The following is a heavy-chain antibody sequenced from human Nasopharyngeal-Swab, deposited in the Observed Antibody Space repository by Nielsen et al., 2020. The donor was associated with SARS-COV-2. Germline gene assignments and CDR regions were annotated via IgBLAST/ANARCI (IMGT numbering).Heavy chain of an antibody. V-gene: IGHV3-30*19. CDR1: GFTFSSYG. CDR3: ARETIFGVVITHNWFDP. Sequence: GGSLRLSCAASGFTFSSYGMHWVRQAPGKGLEWVAVIWYDGSNKYYADSVKGRFTISRDNSKNTLYLQMNSLRAEDTAAYYCARETIFGVVITHNWFDPWGQGTLVTVSS. J-gene: IGHJ5*02. CDR2: IWYDGSNK. D-gene: IGHD3-3*01.